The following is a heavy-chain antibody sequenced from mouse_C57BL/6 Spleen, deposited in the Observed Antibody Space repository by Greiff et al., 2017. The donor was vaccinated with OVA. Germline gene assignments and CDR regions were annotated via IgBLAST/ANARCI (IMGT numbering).Heavy chain of an antibody. Sequence: ESGPELVKPGASVKISCKASGYAFSSSWMNWVKQRPGKGLEWIGRIYPGDGDTNYNGKFKGKATLTADKSSSTAYMQLSSLTSEDSAVYFCARSPIYYGSSSWYFDVWGTGTTVTVSS. CDR1: GYAFSSSW. CDR3: ARSPIYYGSSSWYFDV. D-gene: IGHD1-1*01. V-gene: IGHV1-82*01. J-gene: IGHJ1*03. CDR2: IYPGDGDT.